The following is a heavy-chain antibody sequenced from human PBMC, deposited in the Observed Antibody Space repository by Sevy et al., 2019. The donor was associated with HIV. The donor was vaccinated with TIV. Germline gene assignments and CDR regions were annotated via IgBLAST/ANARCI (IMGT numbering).Heavy chain of an antibody. V-gene: IGHV3-15*01. CDR2: IKSKTDGGTT. CDR1: GFTFSNAW. Sequence: GGSLRLSCAASGFTFSNAWMSWVRQAPGKGLEWVGRIKSKTDGGTTDYAAPVKGRFTIPRDDSKNTLYLQMNSLKAEDTAVYYCTTDGYYYDSSGYYSYYFDYWGQGTLVTVSS. D-gene: IGHD3-22*01. J-gene: IGHJ4*02. CDR3: TTDGYYYDSSGYYSYYFDY.